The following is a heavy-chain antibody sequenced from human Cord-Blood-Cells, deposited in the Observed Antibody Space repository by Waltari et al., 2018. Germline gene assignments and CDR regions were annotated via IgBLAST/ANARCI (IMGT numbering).Heavy chain of an antibody. J-gene: IGHJ3*02. Sequence: EVQLVQSGAEVKKPGESLKISCKGSGYSFTSYWIGWVRQMPGKGLEWMGIIYPGDADTRYSPSVQGQVTISADKSISTAYRQWSSLKASDTAMYYCARGGSGSYYSDAFDIWGQGTMVTVSS. D-gene: IGHD3-10*01. V-gene: IGHV5-51*03. CDR1: GYSFTSYW. CDR3: ARGGSGSYYSDAFDI. CDR2: IYPGDADT.